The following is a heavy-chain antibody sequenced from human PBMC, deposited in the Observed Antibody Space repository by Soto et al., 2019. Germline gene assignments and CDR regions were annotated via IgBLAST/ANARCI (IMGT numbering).Heavy chain of an antibody. V-gene: IGHV4-30-4*01. J-gene: IGHJ5*01. CDR2: IYKSATT. CDR1: GDSISSVDYF. D-gene: IGHD2-15*01. CDR3: ARGRYCLTGRCFPNWFDS. Sequence: TLSLTCSVSGDSISSVDYFWAWIRQPPGQALEYIGYIYKSATTYYNPSFESRVAISLDTSKSQFSLNVTSVTAADTAVYFCARGRYCLTGRCFPNWFDSWGQGTLVTVSS.